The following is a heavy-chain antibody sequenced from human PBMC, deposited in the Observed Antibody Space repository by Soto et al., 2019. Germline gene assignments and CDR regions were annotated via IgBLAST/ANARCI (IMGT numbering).Heavy chain of an antibody. CDR1: GFTFSSYA. D-gene: IGHD3-22*01. CDR2: ISYDGSNK. J-gene: IGHJ6*02. Sequence: PGGSLRLSCAASGFTFSSYAMHWVRQAPGKGPEWVAVISYDGSNKYYADSVKGRFTISRDNSKNTLYLQMNSLRAEDTAVYYCARAVRDSSGYYRYYGMDVWGQGTTVTVSS. V-gene: IGHV3-30-3*01. CDR3: ARAVRDSSGYYRYYGMDV.